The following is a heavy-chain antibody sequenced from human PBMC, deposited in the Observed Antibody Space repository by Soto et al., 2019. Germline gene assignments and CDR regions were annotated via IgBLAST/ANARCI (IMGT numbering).Heavy chain of an antibody. CDR3: ARDFGRVTTGKTDRYHYYYYGMAV. D-gene: IGHD4-17*01. CDR2: ISSSSSTI. Sequence: GGSLRLSCAASGFTFSSYSMNWVRQAPGKGLEWVSYISSSSSTIYYADSVKGRFTISRDNAKNSLYLQMNSLRDEDTAVYYCARDFGRVTTGKTDRYHYYYYGMAVWGQGTRVTVSS. J-gene: IGHJ6*02. CDR1: GFTFSSYS. V-gene: IGHV3-48*02.